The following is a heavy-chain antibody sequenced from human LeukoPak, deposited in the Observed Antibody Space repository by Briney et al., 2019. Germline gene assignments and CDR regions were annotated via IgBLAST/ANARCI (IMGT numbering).Heavy chain of an antibody. CDR3: ARDNGRSTGWYYYLEY. CDR1: GFTVSSNY. J-gene: IGHJ4*02. Sequence: PGGSLRLSCAASGFTVSSNYMTWVRQAPGKGLEWVSVIYSGGGTYYADSVKGRFTISRDNSKNTLYLQMNSLRAEDTAVYYCARDNGRSTGWYYYLEYWGQRTLVTVSS. D-gene: IGHD6-19*01. CDR2: IYSGGGT. V-gene: IGHV3-53*01.